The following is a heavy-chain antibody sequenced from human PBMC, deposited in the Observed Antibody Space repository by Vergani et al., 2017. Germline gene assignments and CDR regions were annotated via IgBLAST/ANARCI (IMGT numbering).Heavy chain of an antibody. CDR1: GFTFSSYA. D-gene: IGHD3-22*01. Sequence: EVQLVESGGGLVQPGGSLRLSCAASGFTFSSYAMSWVRQAPGKGLEWVSGISDNGGTTYYADSVKGRFTISRDNSKNTLYVQMNSLRAEDTAVYYCAKTHYYDSSAYVDYWGQGTLVTVSS. CDR3: AKTHYYDSSAYVDY. J-gene: IGHJ4*02. V-gene: IGHV3-23*04. CDR2: ISDNGGTT.